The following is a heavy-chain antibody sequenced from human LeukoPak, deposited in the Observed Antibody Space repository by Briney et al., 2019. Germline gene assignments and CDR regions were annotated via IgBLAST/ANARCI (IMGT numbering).Heavy chain of an antibody. CDR2: INHSGST. J-gene: IGHJ5*02. V-gene: IGHV4-34*01. CDR1: GGSFSGYY. D-gene: IGHD3-9*01. CDR3: AREYYDILTAYYNWFDP. Sequence: PSETLSLTCAVYGGSFSGYYWSWIRQPPGKGLEWIGEINHSGSTNYNPSLKSRVTISVDTSKNQFSLKLSSVTAADTAVYYCAREYYDILTAYYNWFDPWGQGTLVTVSS.